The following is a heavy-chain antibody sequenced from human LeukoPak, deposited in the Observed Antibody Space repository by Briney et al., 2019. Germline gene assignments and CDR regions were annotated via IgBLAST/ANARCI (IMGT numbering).Heavy chain of an antibody. J-gene: IGHJ4*02. D-gene: IGHD3-16*01. CDR1: GYSFSNYP. Sequence: GASVKVSCKASGYSFSNYPIHWVRQAPGQGLEWMGWINTDNGNTKSSQQFQGRVTITRDTSASTAYMELSSPRSEDTAVYYCARDLVSIIFTYGGASGCGYWGQGTLVTVSS. V-gene: IGHV1-3*04. CDR3: ARDLVSIIFTYGGASGCGY. CDR2: INTDNGNT.